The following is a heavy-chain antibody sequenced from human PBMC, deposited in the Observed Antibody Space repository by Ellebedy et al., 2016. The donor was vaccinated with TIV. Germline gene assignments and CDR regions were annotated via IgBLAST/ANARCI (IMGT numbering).Heavy chain of an antibody. J-gene: IGHJ4*02. Sequence: AASVKVFCKASGYTFASCYIHWARQAPGQGLEWMGIINPSGGSTSYAQKLQGRVTMTRDTSTSTVYMELSSLRSEDTAVYYCARDLSMRRITMVRGVIGYWGQGTLVTVSS. CDR1: GYTFASCY. CDR3: ARDLSMRRITMVRGVIGY. D-gene: IGHD3-10*01. CDR2: INPSGGST. V-gene: IGHV1-46*04.